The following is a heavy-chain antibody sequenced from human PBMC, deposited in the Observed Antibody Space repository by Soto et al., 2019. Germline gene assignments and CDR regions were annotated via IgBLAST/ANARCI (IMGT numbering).Heavy chain of an antibody. Sequence: SETLSLTCAVSGGSISSGGYSWSWIRQPPGKGLEWIGYIYHSGSTYYNPSLKSRVTISVDRSKNQFSLKLSSVTAADTAVYYCARLIGSYSVRDFDYWGQGTLVTAPQ. CDR3: ARLIGSYSVRDFDY. CDR2: IYHSGST. J-gene: IGHJ4*02. D-gene: IGHD1-26*01. CDR1: GGSISSGGYS. V-gene: IGHV4-30-2*01.